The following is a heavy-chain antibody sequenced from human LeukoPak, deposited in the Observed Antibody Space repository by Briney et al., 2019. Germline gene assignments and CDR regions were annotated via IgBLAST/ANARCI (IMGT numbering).Heavy chain of an antibody. J-gene: IGHJ6*03. CDR3: ARSADSSRWRLGGYYYYLDV. V-gene: IGHV1-2*02. D-gene: IGHD6-13*01. Sequence: GASVKVSCKASGYTFTGYYMHWVRQAPGQGLEWMGWINPNSGGTNYAQKFQGRVTMTRDTSISTAYMELSRLRSDHTAVYYCARSADSSRWRLGGYYYYLDVWGKGTTVTVSS. CDR2: INPNSGGT. CDR1: GYTFTGYY.